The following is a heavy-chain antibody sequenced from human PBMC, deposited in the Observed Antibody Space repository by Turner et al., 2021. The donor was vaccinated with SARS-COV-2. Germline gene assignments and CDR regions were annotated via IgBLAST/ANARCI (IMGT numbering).Heavy chain of an antibody. J-gene: IGHJ5*02. CDR1: GGSFRGYY. CDR2: INHSGST. Sequence: QVQLQQCGAGLLKPSATLSLSCAVHGGSFRGYYWSWIRQPPGKGLDWIGEINHSGSTNYNPSLKSRISISIDTAKNQFSLNLNSVTAADTAVYYCARAGREGFDPWGQGTLVTVSS. CDR3: ARAGREGFDP. V-gene: IGHV4-34*01. D-gene: IGHD1-26*01.